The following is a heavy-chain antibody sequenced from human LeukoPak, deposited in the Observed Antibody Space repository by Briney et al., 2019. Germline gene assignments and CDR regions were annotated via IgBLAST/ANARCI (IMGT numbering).Heavy chain of an antibody. CDR1: GGSISSSPYY. CDR2: IYYSGTT. V-gene: IGHV4-39*07. Sequence: SETLSLTCTVSGGSISSSPYYWGWIRQPPGKGLEWIGSIYYSGTTHHNPSLDSRVTISVDTSKNQFSLKLASVTAADTAIYYCAKGAGGFSYYNWFDPWGQGTLVTVSS. J-gene: IGHJ5*02. CDR3: AKGAGGFSYYNWFDP. D-gene: IGHD5-18*01.